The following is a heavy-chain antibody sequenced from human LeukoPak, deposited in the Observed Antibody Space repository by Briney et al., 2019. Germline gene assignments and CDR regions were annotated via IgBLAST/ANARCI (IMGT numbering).Heavy chain of an antibody. CDR1: GFTFNRSW. D-gene: IGHD1-1*01. Sequence: GGSLRLSCAASGFTFNRSWMNWVRQAPGRGLEWVANLDPSGSQKRYVDSVKGRFIISKDNPGASLYLDMYSLRAEDTAIYYCAIWTSGNYWGQGTLVTVSS. J-gene: IGHJ4*02. CDR2: LDPSGSQK. V-gene: IGHV3-7*01. CDR3: AIWTSGNY.